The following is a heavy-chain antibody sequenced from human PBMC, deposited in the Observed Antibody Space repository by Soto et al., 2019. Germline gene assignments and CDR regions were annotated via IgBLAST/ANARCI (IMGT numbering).Heavy chain of an antibody. V-gene: IGHV3-23*05. CDR2: IEIRASAT. CDR1: GFTFSSYA. J-gene: IGHJ4*01. D-gene: IGHD3-16*01. Sequence: EVQLLESGGGLVQPGESLRLSYIASGFTFSSYAMIWVRQAPGKGPEWVASIEIRASATYYADPVKGRFTISRDDSKNALYLQMNSLRAKDTAVYFCTKGFGRDFDHWGQGILVPVSS. CDR3: TKGFGRDFDH.